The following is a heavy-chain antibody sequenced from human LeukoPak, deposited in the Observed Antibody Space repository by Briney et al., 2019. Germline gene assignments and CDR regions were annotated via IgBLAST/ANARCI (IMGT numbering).Heavy chain of an antibody. J-gene: IGHJ4*02. D-gene: IGHD5-24*01. CDR3: VRGGDAYNFDF. CDR2: ISASGGNP. Sequence: GGSLRLSCAASGFIFSNYAMSWVRQAPGKGLEWVSGISASGGNPYYADSVKGRFTISRDNSENTLNLQMNSLRAEDTAVYFCVRGGDAYNFDFWGQGVLVTVSS. V-gene: IGHV3-23*01. CDR1: GFIFSNYA.